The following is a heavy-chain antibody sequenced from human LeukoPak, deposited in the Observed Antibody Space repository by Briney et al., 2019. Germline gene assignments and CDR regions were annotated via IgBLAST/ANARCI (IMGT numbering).Heavy chain of an antibody. CDR1: GYTFTSYG. D-gene: IGHD3-16*01. CDR2: ISAYNGNT. J-gene: IGHJ4*02. V-gene: IGHV1-18*01. Sequence: GASVKVSCKASGYTFTSYGISWVRQAPGQGLEWMGWISAYNGNTNYAQKLQGRVTMTTDTSTSTAYMELRSLRSDDTAVYYCAKEGDYVWGSYNEPYYFDYWGQGTLVTVSS. CDR3: AKEGDYVWGSYNEPYYFDY.